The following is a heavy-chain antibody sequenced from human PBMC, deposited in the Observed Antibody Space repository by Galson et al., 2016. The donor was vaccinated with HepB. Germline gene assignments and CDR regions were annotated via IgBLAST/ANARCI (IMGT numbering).Heavy chain of an antibody. CDR2: IKSDATVS. J-gene: IGHJ5*01. D-gene: IGHD6-6*01. CDR3: SRDPSLVPATAYNWFDS. CDR1: GFAFSSHW. Sequence: LRLSCAASGFAFSSHWMHWVRQPPGKGLVWVSRIKSDATVSDYADSVKGRFTISRDTAKNTLYLQMDSLRPEDTGVYYCSRDPSLVPATAYNWFDSWGQGALVTVSS. V-gene: IGHV3-74*01.